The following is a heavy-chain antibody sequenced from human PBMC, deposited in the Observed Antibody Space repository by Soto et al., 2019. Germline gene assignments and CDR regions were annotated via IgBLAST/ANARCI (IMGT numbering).Heavy chain of an antibody. CDR2: IIPIFGTA. CDR3: ARDGPGLAYGGNPVPFDY. D-gene: IGHD4-17*01. Sequence: QVQLVQSGAEVKKPGSSVKVSCKASGGTFSSYAISWVRQAPGQGLEWMGGIIPIFGTANYAQKFQGRVTITADESTSTAYMELSSLRSEDTAVYYCARDGPGLAYGGNPVPFDYWGQGTLVTVSS. J-gene: IGHJ4*02. CDR1: GGTFSSYA. V-gene: IGHV1-69*01.